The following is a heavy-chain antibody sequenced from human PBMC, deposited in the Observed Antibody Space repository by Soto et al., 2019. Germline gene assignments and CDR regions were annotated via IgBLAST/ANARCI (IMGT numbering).Heavy chain of an antibody. D-gene: IGHD5-12*01. J-gene: IGHJ5*02. CDR2: INSDGTKT. Sequence: GGSLRLSCAGSGFTFNTYWMHWVRQAPGKGLVWVSRINSDGTKTSYADSVKGRFTISRDNAKNTVYLQMNSLRAEDTAVYYCATVATNSYNWIDPWGQGTLVTVSS. CDR3: ATVATNSYNWIDP. V-gene: IGHV3-74*01. CDR1: GFTFNTYW.